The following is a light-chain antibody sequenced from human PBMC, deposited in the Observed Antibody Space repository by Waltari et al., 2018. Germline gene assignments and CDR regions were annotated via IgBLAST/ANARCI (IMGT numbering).Light chain of an antibody. CDR2: DVV. J-gene: IGLJ3*02. V-gene: IGLV2-14*03. CDR3: TSYTTGSTLVV. CDR1: SSDVGAFNF. Sequence: QSALTQPASVSGSPGQSITITCTGTSSDVGAFNFVSWYQEHPGKAPKLLIYDVVNRPSWVANRFSGSKSGNTASLTSSGLQAEDEADYYCTSYTTGSTLVVFGGGTKLTVL.